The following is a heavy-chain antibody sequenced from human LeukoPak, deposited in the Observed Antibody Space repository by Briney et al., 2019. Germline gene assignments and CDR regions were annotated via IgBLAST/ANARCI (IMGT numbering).Heavy chain of an antibody. J-gene: IGHJ5*02. CDR3: ARDRINWFDP. V-gene: IGHV4-59*11. Sequence: ASETLSLTCTASGGSISSHYWSWIRQPPGKGLEWIGYIYYSGSTNYNPSLKSRVTISVDTSKNQFSLKLSSVAAADTAVYYCARDRINWFDPWGQGTLVTVSS. CDR2: IYYSGST. CDR1: GGSISSHY.